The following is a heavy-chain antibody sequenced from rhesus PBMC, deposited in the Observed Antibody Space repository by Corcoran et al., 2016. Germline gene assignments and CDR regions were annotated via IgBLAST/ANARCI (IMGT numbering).Heavy chain of an antibody. CDR1: GFTFSDYC. Sequence: EVQLVESGGGLVQPCGSLRLSCVVSGFTFSDYCMALVRQATGKGVEWVSSISQPRSSNTYYLDPVKGRFTISRDNAKNTLYLQVNSLRAEDTAVYYCARHRITIFGLVIEGSSYGLDSWGQGVVVTVSS. J-gene: IGHJ6*01. CDR2: ISQPRSSNT. V-gene: IGHV3-37*01. CDR3: ARHRITIFGLVIEGSSYGLDS. D-gene: IGHD3-3*01.